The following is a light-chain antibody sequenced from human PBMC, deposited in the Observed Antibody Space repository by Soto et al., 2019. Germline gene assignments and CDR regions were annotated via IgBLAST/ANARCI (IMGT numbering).Light chain of an antibody. CDR3: QQYGSPTWT. CDR2: GAS. CDR1: QIINSNY. Sequence: EIVVTQSPGTLSLSPGERATLSCRASQIINSNYLAWYQQKSGQAPRLLIYGASSRAAGIPDRFSGSGSGTDFTLIISRLEPEDFGVYYCQQYGSPTWTFVQGTKVEIK. V-gene: IGKV3-20*01. J-gene: IGKJ1*01.